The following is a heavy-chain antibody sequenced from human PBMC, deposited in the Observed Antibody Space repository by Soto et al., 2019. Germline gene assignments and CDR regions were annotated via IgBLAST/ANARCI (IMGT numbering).Heavy chain of an antibody. Sequence: QVQLVQSGAEVKKPGSSVKVSCKASGGTFSSYAISWVRQAPGQGLEWMGGIIPIFGTANYAQKFQGRVTITAHESTRTAYMELGSLISEDTAVYYCARAEDYYDSSGHPWGQGTLVTVSS. V-gene: IGHV1-69*12. CDR3: ARAEDYYDSSGHP. CDR2: IIPIFGTA. J-gene: IGHJ5*02. D-gene: IGHD3-22*01. CDR1: GGTFSSYA.